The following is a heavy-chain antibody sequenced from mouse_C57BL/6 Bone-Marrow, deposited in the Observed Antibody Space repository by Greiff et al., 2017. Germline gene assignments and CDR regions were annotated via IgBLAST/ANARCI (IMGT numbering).Heavy chain of an antibody. CDR1: GYTFTDYY. D-gene: IGHD1-1*01. Sequence: VQLQQSGPELVKPGASVKIPCKASGYTFTDYYMDWVKQSHGKGLEWIGDINPSNGGTNYNEKFKGKATLTVDKSSSTAYMELSSLTSEESAVYSCARRARVEADRYSFAYWGQGTLVTVSA. J-gene: IGHJ3*01. CDR3: ARRARVEADRYSFAY. V-gene: IGHV1-18*01. CDR2: INPSNGGT.